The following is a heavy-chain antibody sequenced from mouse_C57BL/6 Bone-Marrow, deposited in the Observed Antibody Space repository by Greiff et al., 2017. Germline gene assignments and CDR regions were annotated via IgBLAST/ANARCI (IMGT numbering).Heavy chain of an antibody. V-gene: IGHV5-17*01. D-gene: IGHD2-1*01. CDR2: ISSGSSTI. CDR1: GFTFSDYG. Sequence: EVQLVESGGGLVKPGGSLKLSCAASGFTFSDYGMHWVRQAPEKGLEWVAYISSGSSTIYYADTVKGRFTISRDNAKNTLFLQMTSLRSEDTAMYYCARHYYGNFYAMDYWGQGTSVTVSS. J-gene: IGHJ4*01. CDR3: ARHYYGNFYAMDY.